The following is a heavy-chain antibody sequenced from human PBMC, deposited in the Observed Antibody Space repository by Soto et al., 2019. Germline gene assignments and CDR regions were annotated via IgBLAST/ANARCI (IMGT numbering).Heavy chain of an antibody. D-gene: IGHD6-13*01. CDR3: ARDELYPTLSEQQLVRPYYYYYGMDV. CDR1: GFTFSSYE. J-gene: IGHJ6*02. V-gene: IGHV3-48*03. CDR2: ISSSGSTI. Sequence: PGGSLRLSCAASGFTFSSYEMNWVRQAPGKGLEWVSYISSSGSTIYYADSVKGRFTISRDNAKNSLYLQMNGLRAEDTAVYYCARDELYPTLSEQQLVRPYYYYYGMDVWGQGTTVTVSS.